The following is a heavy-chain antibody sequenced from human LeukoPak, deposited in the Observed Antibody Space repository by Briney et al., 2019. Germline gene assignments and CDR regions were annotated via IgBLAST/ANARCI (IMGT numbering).Heavy chain of an antibody. CDR2: INHSGST. D-gene: IGHD3-10*01. CDR3: ASQTPHIWFGDYMDV. J-gene: IGHJ6*03. Sequence: SGTLSLTCAVYGGSFSGYYWSWIRQPPGKGLEWIGEINHSGSTNYNPSLKSRVTISVDTSKNQFSLKLSSVTAADTAVYYCASQTPHIWFGDYMDVWGKGTTVTVSS. V-gene: IGHV4-34*01. CDR1: GGSFSGYY.